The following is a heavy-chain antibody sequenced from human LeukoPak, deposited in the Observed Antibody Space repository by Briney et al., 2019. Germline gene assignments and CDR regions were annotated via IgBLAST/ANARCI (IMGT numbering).Heavy chain of an antibody. V-gene: IGHV3-7*01. CDR1: GFTFSNYG. CDR3: ARDRGYNAFDI. CDR2: IKQDGSEK. D-gene: IGHD5-18*01. J-gene: IGHJ3*02. Sequence: GGTLRLSCAASGFTFSNYGMGWVRQAPGKGLEWVANIKQDGSEKNYVDSVKGRFTISRDNAKNSMYLQMNSLRADDTAEYYCARDRGYNAFDIWGQGTMVTVSS.